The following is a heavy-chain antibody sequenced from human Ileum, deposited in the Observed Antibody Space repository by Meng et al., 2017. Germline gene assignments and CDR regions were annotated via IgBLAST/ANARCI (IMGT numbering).Heavy chain of an antibody. CDR1: GGSISSGDYY. V-gene: IGHV4-30-4*01. J-gene: IGHJ4*02. CDR2: IYYSGST. D-gene: IGHD3-22*01. Sequence: QVQLQESGPGLVKPSQNLSLTGTVSGGSISSGDYYWSWIRQPPGKGLEWIGYIYYSGSTYYNPSLKSRLTISVDTSKNQFSLKLSSVTAADTAVYYCARDRDSSGYYPYWGQGTLVTVSS. CDR3: ARDRDSSGYYPY.